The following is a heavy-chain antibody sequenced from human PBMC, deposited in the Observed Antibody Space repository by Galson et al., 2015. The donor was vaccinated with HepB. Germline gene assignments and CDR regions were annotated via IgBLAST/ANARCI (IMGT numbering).Heavy chain of an antibody. CDR3: ARDSRITIVGALRKADYGMDV. J-gene: IGHJ6*02. V-gene: IGHV1-18*01. CDR1: GYTFTRYG. Sequence: SVKVSCKASGYTFTRYGISWVRQAPGQGLEWMGWITSYNDNTKYAREFQGRVTLTTDTSTTTAYMELRSLRSDDTAVYYCARDSRITIVGALRKADYGMDVWGQGTTVTVSS. CDR2: ITSYNDNT. D-gene: IGHD3-3*01.